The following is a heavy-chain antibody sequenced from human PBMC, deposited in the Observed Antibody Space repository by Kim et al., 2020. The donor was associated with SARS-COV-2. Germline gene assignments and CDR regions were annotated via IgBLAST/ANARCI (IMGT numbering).Heavy chain of an antibody. V-gene: IGHV4-34*01. Sequence: SETLSLTCAVYGGSFSGYYWSWIRQPPGKGLEWIGEINHSGSTNYNPSLKSRVTISVDTSKNQFSLKLSSVTAADTAVHYCARGATIRPYYYYYGMDFWG. CDR3: ARGATIRPYYYYYGMDF. CDR2: INHSGST. CDR1: GGSFSGYY. J-gene: IGHJ6*01. D-gene: IGHD5-12*01.